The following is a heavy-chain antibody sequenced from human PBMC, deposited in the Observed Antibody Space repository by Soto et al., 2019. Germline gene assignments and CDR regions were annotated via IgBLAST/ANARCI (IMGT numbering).Heavy chain of an antibody. J-gene: IGHJ4*02. CDR2: IIAYNGNT. CDR1: GYTFTSYG. CDR3: ARDCSSTSCYNGYYFDY. D-gene: IGHD2-2*02. V-gene: IGHV1-18*01. Sequence: ASVRFSCKTSGYTFTSYGISWVREAPGQGLEWMGWIIAYNGNTNYAQKLQGRVTMTTDTSTSTAYMELRSLRSDDTAVYYCARDCSSTSCYNGYYFDYWGQGTPVTVSS.